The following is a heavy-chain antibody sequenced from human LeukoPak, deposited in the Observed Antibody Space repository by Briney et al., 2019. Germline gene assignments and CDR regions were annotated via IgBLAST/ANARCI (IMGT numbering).Heavy chain of an antibody. J-gene: IGHJ5*02. D-gene: IGHD5-18*01. Sequence: GASVKVSCKASGYTFTTYYMHWVRQAPGQGLEWMGVINPSGGSTSYAQKFQGRVTMTRDTSKNQFSLKLSSVTAADTAVYYCAISIQLWTNNWFDPWGQGTLVTVSS. CDR1: GYTFTTYY. V-gene: IGHV1-46*01. CDR2: INPSGGST. CDR3: AISIQLWTNNWFDP.